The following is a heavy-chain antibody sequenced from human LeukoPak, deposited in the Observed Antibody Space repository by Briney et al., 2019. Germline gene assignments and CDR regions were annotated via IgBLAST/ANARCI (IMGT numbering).Heavy chain of an antibody. V-gene: IGHV4-30-4*08. CDR2: IYNTGIT. Sequence: SQTLSLXCTVSAGSISSGDYYWSWIRQPPGRGPEWIGYIYNTGITYYNPSLKSRVTISVDTSKNQFSLNLRSVTAADTAVYYCARAGYSSRWGTLDSWGQGTLVTVSS. J-gene: IGHJ4*02. CDR1: AGSISSGDYY. CDR3: ARAGYSSRWGTLDS. D-gene: IGHD6-13*01.